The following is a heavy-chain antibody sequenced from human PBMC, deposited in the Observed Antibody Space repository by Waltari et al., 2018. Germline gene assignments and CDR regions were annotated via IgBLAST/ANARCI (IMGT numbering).Heavy chain of an antibody. CDR2: ITSTGVP. D-gene: IGHD2-15*01. Sequence: QVQLQESGPGLARPSETLSLTCSVSGDSVTSGAFHWYWIRQPAGKTLEWIGRITSTGVPNYNPSLQNRVTISVDKSKNQFSLGLTSVTAADTAVYFCAREEVYCSGGSCYSLYGWFDTWGQGTLVTVSS. CDR3: AREEVYCSGGSCYSLYGWFDT. J-gene: IGHJ5*02. V-gene: IGHV4-61*02. CDR1: GDSVTSGAFH.